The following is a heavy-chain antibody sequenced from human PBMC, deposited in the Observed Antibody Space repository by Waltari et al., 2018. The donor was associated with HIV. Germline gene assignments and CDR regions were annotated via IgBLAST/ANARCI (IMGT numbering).Heavy chain of an antibody. Sequence: QVQLQQWGAGLLKPSETLSLTCAVYGVSFRCYYWSWIRQSPGKGLEWIGEINHSGSTNYNPSLKSRVTMSVDTSKNQFSLKLSFVTAADTAVYYCARGGNYYGSGSYYKLDYWGQGTLVTVSS. V-gene: IGHV4-34*01. CDR2: INHSGST. CDR1: GVSFRCYY. D-gene: IGHD3-10*01. J-gene: IGHJ4*02. CDR3: ARGGNYYGSGSYYKLDY.